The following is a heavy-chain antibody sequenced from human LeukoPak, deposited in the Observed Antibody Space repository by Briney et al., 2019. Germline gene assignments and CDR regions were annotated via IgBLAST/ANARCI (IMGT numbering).Heavy chain of an antibody. J-gene: IGHJ4*02. V-gene: IGHV5-51*01. D-gene: IGHD6-13*01. Sequence: GESLKIPCKGSGYSFPNSWIGWVRQMPGKGLERMGIIYPGNSNTRYSPSFQGQVTISADKSISTAYLQWSSLKASDTAMYYCARSPAGSSSYDYWGQGTLVTVSS. CDR3: ARSPAGSSSYDY. CDR1: GYSFPNSW. CDR2: IYPGNSNT.